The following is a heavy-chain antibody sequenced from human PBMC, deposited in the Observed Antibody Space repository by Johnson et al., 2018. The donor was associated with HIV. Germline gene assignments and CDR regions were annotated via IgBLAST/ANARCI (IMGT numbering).Heavy chain of an antibody. CDR3: AKHGGDDAFDI. V-gene: IGHV3-30-3*02. D-gene: IGHD3-16*01. Sequence: VQLVESGGGVVQPGRSLRLSCAASGFTFSSYAIHCVRQAPGKGLEWVAVISYDGTNKYYADSVKGRFTISRDNSKNTLYLQMNSLRAEDTAVYYCAKHGGDDAFDIWGQGTMVTVSS. CDR1: GFTFSSYA. CDR2: ISYDGTNK. J-gene: IGHJ3*02.